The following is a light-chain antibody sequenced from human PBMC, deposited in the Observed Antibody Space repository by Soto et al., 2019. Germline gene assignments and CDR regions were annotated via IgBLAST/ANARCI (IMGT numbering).Light chain of an antibody. V-gene: IGKV1-5*03. CDR3: QHYNSYSEA. CDR1: QTISSW. Sequence: DIQMTQPPSTLSGSVGDRVTITCRASQTISSWLAWYHQKPGKAPKLLIYKASTLKSGVPSRFSGSGSGTEFTLTISSLQPDDFATYYCQHYNSYSEAFGQGTKVDIK. CDR2: KAS. J-gene: IGKJ1*01.